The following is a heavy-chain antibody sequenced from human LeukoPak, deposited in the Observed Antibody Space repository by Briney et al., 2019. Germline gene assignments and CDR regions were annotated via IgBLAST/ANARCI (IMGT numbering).Heavy chain of an antibody. CDR3: ARVSYGNAYDI. CDR2: IYYSGGT. J-gene: IGHJ3*02. Sequence: SQTLSLTCTVSGDSINSGGYFWSWIRQHPGKGLEWIGYIYYSGGTYYNPSLKSRVTISVDTSKNQFSLKLSSVTAADTAVYYCARVSYGNAYDIWGQGTMVTVSS. CDR1: GDSINSGGYF. V-gene: IGHV4-31*03. D-gene: IGHD3-10*01.